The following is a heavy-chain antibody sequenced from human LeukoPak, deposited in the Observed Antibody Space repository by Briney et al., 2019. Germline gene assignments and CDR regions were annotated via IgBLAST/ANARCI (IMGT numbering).Heavy chain of an antibody. CDR1: GFTFSSYG. CDR3: AKVFGGYCSSTSCLQLDY. CDR2: IRYDGSNK. Sequence: PGGSLRLSCAASGFTFSSYGMHWVRQAPGKGLEWVAFIRYDGSNKYYADSVKGRFTISRDNSKNTLYLQMNSLRAEDTAVYYCAKVFGGYCSSTSCLQLDYWGQGTLVTVSS. V-gene: IGHV3-30*02. J-gene: IGHJ4*02. D-gene: IGHD2-2*01.